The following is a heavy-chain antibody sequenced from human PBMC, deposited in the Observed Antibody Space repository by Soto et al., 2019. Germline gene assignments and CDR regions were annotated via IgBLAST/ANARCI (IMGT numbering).Heavy chain of an antibody. V-gene: IGHV7-4-1*02. CDR3: ARSTHEETRYCTNGVCSSAEYFQH. CDR1: GYTFTSYA. Sequence: ASVKVSCKASGYTFTSYAMNWVRQAPGQGLEWMGWINTNTGNPTYAQGFTGRFVFSLDTSVSTAYLQISSLKAEDTAVYYCARSTHEETRYCTNGVCSSAEYFQHWGQGTLVTVSS. J-gene: IGHJ1*01. D-gene: IGHD2-8*01. CDR2: INTNTGNP.